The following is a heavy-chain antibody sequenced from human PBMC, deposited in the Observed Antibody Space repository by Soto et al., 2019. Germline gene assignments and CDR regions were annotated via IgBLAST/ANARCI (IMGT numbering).Heavy chain of an antibody. CDR3: ATGYSDANWFDP. V-gene: IGHV3-30-3*01. CDR2: ISYDGSNK. J-gene: IGHJ5*02. CDR1: GFTFSSYA. D-gene: IGHD5-18*01. Sequence: QVQLVESGGGVVQPGRSLRLSCAASGFTFSSYAMHWVRQAPGKGLEWVAVISYDGSNKYYADSVKGRFTISRDNSKNTLYLQMNSLRAEDTAVYYCATGYSDANWFDPWGQGTLVTVSS.